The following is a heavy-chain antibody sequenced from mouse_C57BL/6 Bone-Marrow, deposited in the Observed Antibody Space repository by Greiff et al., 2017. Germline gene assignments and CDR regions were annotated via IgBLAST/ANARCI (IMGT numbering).Heavy chain of an antibody. CDR3: ARGDYDYARGSFAY. D-gene: IGHD2-4*01. V-gene: IGHV1-69*01. Sequence: VQLQQPGAELVMPGASVKLSCKASGYTFTSYWMHWVKQRPGQGLEWIGEIDPSDSYTNYNQKFKGKSTLTVDKSSSTAYMQLSSLTSEDSAVYYCARGDYDYARGSFAYWGQGTLVTVSA. CDR2: IDPSDSYT. CDR1: GYTFTSYW. J-gene: IGHJ3*01.